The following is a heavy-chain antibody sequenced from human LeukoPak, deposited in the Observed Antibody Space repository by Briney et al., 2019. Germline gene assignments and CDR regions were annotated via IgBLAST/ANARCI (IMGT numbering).Heavy chain of an antibody. D-gene: IGHD1-1*01. CDR3: VRPMTTTRNFEH. V-gene: IGHV3-30*03. J-gene: IGHJ4*02. CDR2: ISFDGKNK. Sequence: GRSLRLSCAASGFTFSSQPMHWVRQTPGKGLEWVALISFDGKNKFYGDSVIGRFTISRDNTKSTLFLQMNSLRAEDMGVYYCVRPMTTTRNFEHWGQGTLVTVSS. CDR1: GFTFSSQP.